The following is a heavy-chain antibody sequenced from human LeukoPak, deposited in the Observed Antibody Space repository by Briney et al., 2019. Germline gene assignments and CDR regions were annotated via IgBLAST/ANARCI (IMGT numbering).Heavy chain of an antibody. Sequence: ASVKVSCKASGYTFTGYYMHWVRQAPGQGLEWMGWINPNSGGTNYARKFQGRVTMTRDTSISTAYMELSRLRSDDTAVYYCARDYKTIFGVVIMYYYYGMDVWGQGTTVTVSS. CDR3: ARDYKTIFGVVIMYYYYGMDV. D-gene: IGHD3-3*01. CDR2: INPNSGGT. J-gene: IGHJ6*02. CDR1: GYTFTGYY. V-gene: IGHV1-2*02.